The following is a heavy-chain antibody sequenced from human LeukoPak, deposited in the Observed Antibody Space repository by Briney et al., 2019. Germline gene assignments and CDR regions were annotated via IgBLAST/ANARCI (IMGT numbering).Heavy chain of an antibody. Sequence: PGGSLRLSCAASGFTFSSYAMSWVRQAPGKGLEWVSSISSSSSYIYYADSVKGRFTISRDNAKNSLYLQMNSLRAEDTAVYYCARDVELLYYYYYYYMDVWGKGTTVTVSS. CDR2: ISSSSSYI. V-gene: IGHV3-21*01. CDR1: GFTFSSYA. J-gene: IGHJ6*03. D-gene: IGHD1-7*01. CDR3: ARDVELLYYYYYYYMDV.